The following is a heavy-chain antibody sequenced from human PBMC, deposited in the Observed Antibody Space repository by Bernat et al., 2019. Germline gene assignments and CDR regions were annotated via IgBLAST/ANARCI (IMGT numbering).Heavy chain of an antibody. CDR3: ARELNGGLEY. D-gene: IGHD1-1*01. CDR1: GFTFSTYG. V-gene: IGHV3-30*02. CDR2: IRFDGSNQ. Sequence: QVQLVESGGGVVQPGGSLRLSCAASGFTFSTYGMHWVRQAPGKGLEWVAFIRFDGSNQYYADSVKGRFTGARDNSKNTLLLQMNRVRPGDTAMYYCARELNGGLEYWGQGTLVSVSS. J-gene: IGHJ4*02.